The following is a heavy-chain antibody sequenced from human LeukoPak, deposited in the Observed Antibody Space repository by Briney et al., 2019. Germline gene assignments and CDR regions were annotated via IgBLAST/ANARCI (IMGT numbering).Heavy chain of an antibody. D-gene: IGHD6-6*01. CDR2: IYYSGST. CDR3: ARLTRSIVSIAARRTRFDAFDI. CDR1: GGSISSSSYY. J-gene: IGHJ3*02. V-gene: IGHV4-39*01. Sequence: PSETLSLTCTVSGGSISSSSYYWGWIRQPPGKGLEWIGSIYYSGSTYYNPSLKSRVTISVDTSKNQFSLKLSSVTAADTAVYYCARLTRSIVSIAARRTRFDAFDIWGQGTMVTVSS.